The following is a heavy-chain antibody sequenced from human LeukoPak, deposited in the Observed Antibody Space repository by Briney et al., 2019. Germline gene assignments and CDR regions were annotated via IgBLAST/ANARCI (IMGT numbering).Heavy chain of an antibody. CDR3: ARGHLGYCSSTSCYTFSY. V-gene: IGHV4-34*01. D-gene: IGHD2-2*02. J-gene: IGHJ4*02. CDR2: INHSGST. Sequence: PSETLSLTCAVYGGSFSGYHWSWIRQPPGKGLEWIGEINHSGSTNYNPSLKSRVTISVDTSKNQFSLKLSSVTAADTAVYYCARGHLGYCSSTSCYTFSYWGQGTLVTVSS. CDR1: GGSFSGYH.